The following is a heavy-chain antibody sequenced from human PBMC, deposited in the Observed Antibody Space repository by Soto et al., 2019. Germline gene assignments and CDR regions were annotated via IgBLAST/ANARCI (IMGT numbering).Heavy chain of an antibody. V-gene: IGHV1-69*01. CDR2: IIPIFGTA. Sequence: QVQLVQSGAEVKKPGSSVKVSCKASGGTFSSYAISWVRQAPGQGLEWMGGIIPIFGTANYAQKCKGRVTISADESASTAYMELSSLRSEDTAVYYCARGSYYAYYYYGMDVWGQGTTVTVSS. CDR1: GGTFSSYA. D-gene: IGHD1-26*01. J-gene: IGHJ6*02. CDR3: ARGSYYAYYYYGMDV.